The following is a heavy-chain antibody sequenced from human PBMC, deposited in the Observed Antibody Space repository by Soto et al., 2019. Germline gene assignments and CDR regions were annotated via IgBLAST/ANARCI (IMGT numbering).Heavy chain of an antibody. J-gene: IGHJ6*02. V-gene: IGHV3-7*03. Sequence: VGSLRLSCGDSVFTFRSYWMSCVRHAPGKWLEWVANIKQDGSEKNYVDSVKGRFTISRDNAKSSLYLQMNSLRAEDTAVYYCARNLGIAAAGTDYYHGMEVWGQGTTVTVSS. CDR2: IKQDGSEK. D-gene: IGHD6-13*01. CDR3: ARNLGIAAAGTDYYHGMEV. CDR1: VFTFRSYW.